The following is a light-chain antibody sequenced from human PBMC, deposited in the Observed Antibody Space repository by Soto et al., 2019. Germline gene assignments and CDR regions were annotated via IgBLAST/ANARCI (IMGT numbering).Light chain of an antibody. J-gene: IGKJ4*01. Sequence: DIQMTQSPSTLPASVGDRFTITCLASQSIDRWLYWYQQKPGKAPKLLIYKASTLKSGVPSRLRGSGYGTDFAITITSMKDEDFATYYCQQLRSYTSTFGGGTKVDIK. CDR3: QQLRSYTST. CDR2: KAS. CDR1: QSIDRW. V-gene: IGKV1-5*03.